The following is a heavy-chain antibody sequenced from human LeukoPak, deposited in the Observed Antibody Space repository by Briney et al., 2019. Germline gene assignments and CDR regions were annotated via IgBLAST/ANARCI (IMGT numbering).Heavy chain of an antibody. V-gene: IGHV3-74*01. J-gene: IGHJ4*02. CDR1: GFTFSSYW. CDR2: ISTDGSSA. Sequence: GSLRLSCAASGFTFSSYWMHWVRQAPGKGLVWVSRISTDGSSAIYADSVKGRFTISRDNAKNTLYLQMNSLRAEDTAVYYCARVNVCPRFHFDYWGQGTLVTVSS. CDR3: ARVNVCPRFHFDY. D-gene: IGHD3-16*01.